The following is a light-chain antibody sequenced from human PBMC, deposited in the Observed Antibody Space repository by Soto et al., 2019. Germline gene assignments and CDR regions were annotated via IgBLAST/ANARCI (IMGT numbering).Light chain of an antibody. CDR2: GAS. CDR1: QSVSNN. V-gene: IGKV3-15*01. J-gene: IGKJ1*01. CDR3: QQYNTWWT. Sequence: EIVMTQSPATLSVSPGERATLSCRASQSVSNNLAWYQKKPGQAPRLLIYGASTRATGIPARFSGSGSGTEFTLTIRSLQSEDLAVYYCQQYNTWWTFGPGTMVEIK.